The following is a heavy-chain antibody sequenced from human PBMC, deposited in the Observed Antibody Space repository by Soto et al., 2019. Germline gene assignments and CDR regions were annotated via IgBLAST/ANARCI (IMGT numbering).Heavy chain of an antibody. V-gene: IGHV4-59*01. J-gene: IGHJ5*02. Sequence: QVQLQESGPGLVKPSETLSLTCTVSGVSIPDYYWSWIRQPPGKGLEWIAYIFYSGVTNYNPSLKGRVTISLDTSKNYFSLNLTSMTAADTAVYYCARGPRDWFDPWGQGTLVTVSS. CDR3: ARGPRDWFDP. CDR2: IFYSGVT. CDR1: GVSIPDYY.